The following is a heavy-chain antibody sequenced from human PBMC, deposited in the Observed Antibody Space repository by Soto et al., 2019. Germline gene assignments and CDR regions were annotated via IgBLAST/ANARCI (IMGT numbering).Heavy chain of an antibody. CDR3: ARDTSSSSWFGSFDY. CDR1: GFTFSSYG. J-gene: IGHJ4*02. D-gene: IGHD6-13*01. Sequence: GGSLRLSCAASGFTFSSYGMHWVRQAPGKGLEWVAVIWYDGSNKYYADSVKGRFTISRDNSKNTLYLQMNSLRAEDTAVYYCARDTSSSSWFGSFDYWGQGTLVTVSS. V-gene: IGHV3-33*01. CDR2: IWYDGSNK.